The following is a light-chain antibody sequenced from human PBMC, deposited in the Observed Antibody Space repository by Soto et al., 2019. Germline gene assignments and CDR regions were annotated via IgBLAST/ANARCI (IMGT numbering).Light chain of an antibody. CDR2: GAS. V-gene: IGKV3-20*01. Sequence: EIVLPPSPGTLSLSPGERATLSCRASQSVNSNYLAWYQRKPGQAPRLLIDGASNRATDITYRFSASGSGTDFTLTITRLEGEDFAVYYCQQYDSTPPTFGQGTKVE. J-gene: IGKJ1*01. CDR3: QQYDSTPPT. CDR1: QSVNSNY.